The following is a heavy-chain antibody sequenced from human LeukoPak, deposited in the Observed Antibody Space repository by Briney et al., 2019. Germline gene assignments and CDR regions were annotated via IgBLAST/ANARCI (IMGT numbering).Heavy chain of an antibody. D-gene: IGHD5-18*01. CDR1: GFTFSSFE. V-gene: IGHV3-48*03. CDR3: AGGYTDYYFDY. Sequence: PGGSLRLSCAASGFTFSSFEMNWVRQAPGKGLEWVSYISKSGNSKFYADSVRGRFTISRDNAKNSLSLQMNSLRPEDTAVYYCAGGYTDYYFDYWGQGTLVTVSS. J-gene: IGHJ4*02. CDR2: ISKSGNSK.